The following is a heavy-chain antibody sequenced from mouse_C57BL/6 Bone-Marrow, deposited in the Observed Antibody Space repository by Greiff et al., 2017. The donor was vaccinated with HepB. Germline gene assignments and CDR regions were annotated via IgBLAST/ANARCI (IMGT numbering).Heavy chain of an antibody. CDR1: GYTFTSYC. CDR2: IDPSDSYT. J-gene: IGHJ2*01. Sequence: QVQLQQPGAELVKPGASVKLSCKASGYTFTSYCMQWVKQRPGQGLEWIGEIDPSDSYTNYNQKFKGKATLTVDTSSSTAYMQLSSLTAEDSAVYYCARGFYYFDYWGQGTTLTVSS. CDR3: ARGFYYFDY. V-gene: IGHV1-50*01.